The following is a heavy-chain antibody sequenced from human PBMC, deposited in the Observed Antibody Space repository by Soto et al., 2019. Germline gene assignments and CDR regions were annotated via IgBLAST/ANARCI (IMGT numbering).Heavy chain of an antibody. D-gene: IGHD3-22*01. CDR1: GGSISSGDYY. J-gene: IGHJ3*02. V-gene: IGHV4-30-4*01. Sequence: SETLSLTCTVSGGSISSGDYYWSWIRQPPGKGLEWIGYIYYSGSTYYNPSLKSRVTISVDTSKNQFSLKLSSVTAADTAVYYCARVDNYYDSSGYWEGPFDIWGQGTMVTVSS. CDR3: ARVDNYYDSSGYWEGPFDI. CDR2: IYYSGST.